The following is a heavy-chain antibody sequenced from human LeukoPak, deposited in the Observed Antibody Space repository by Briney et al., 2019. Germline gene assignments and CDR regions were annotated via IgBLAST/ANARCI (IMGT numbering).Heavy chain of an antibody. CDR2: ISVSGRRV. Sequence: GGSLRLSCAASGFIFNDYAMSWVRQAPGKGLEWVSSISVSGRRVYYADSVKGRFTISRDSSNNTLYLQMNSLRVEDTAVYYCAREPYSSGWYFSYYFDYWGQGTLVTVSS. J-gene: IGHJ4*02. D-gene: IGHD6-19*01. CDR1: GFIFNDYA. CDR3: AREPYSSGWYFSYYFDY. V-gene: IGHV3-23*01.